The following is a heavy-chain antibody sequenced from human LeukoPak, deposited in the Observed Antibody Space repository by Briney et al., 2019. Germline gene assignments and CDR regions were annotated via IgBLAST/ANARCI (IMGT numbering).Heavy chain of an antibody. CDR1: GFTFSNYW. CDR2: ISGDGRSI. CDR3: ARGQVYCTGGYCYFDS. D-gene: IGHD2-8*02. V-gene: IGHV3-74*01. Sequence: GGSLRRSCVASGFTFSNYWMHWVRQAPGKGLVWVSRISGDGRSITYADSVKGRFTISRDNAKNTLYLQMNSLRAEDTALYYCARGQVYCTGGYCYFDSWGRGTGDPVSS. J-gene: IGHJ4*02.